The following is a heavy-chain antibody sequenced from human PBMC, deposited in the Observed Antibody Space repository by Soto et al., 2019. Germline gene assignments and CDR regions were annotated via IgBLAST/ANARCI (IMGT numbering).Heavy chain of an antibody. D-gene: IGHD6-19*01. Sequence: PGPSVKVSCKASGYTFTSYGISWVRQAPGQGLEWMGWISAYNGNTNYAQKLQGRVTMTTDTSTSTAYMELRSLRSDDTAVYYCARGYSDSGWTGTLDYWGQGTLVTVSS. CDR3: ARGYSDSGWTGTLDY. J-gene: IGHJ4*02. V-gene: IGHV1-18*04. CDR2: ISAYNGNT. CDR1: GYTFTSYG.